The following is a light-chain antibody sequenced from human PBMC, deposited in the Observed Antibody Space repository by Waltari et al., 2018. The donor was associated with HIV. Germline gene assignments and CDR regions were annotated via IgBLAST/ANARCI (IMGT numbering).Light chain of an antibody. CDR2: DAS. Sequence: DIQMTQSPSPLSASVGDSVSIPCRASQTVTNKVNWYQQKPGKASEVLIYDASTLQSGVPSRFRGGGSGTDFTLTITSLQPDDFATYFCQQSYSSPLTFGPGTKVDVK. V-gene: IGKV1-39*01. CDR1: QTVTNK. J-gene: IGKJ3*01. CDR3: QQSYSSPLT.